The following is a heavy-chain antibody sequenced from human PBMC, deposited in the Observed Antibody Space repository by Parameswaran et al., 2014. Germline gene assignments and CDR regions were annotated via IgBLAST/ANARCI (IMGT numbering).Heavy chain of an antibody. J-gene: IGHJ4*02. D-gene: IGHD1-26*01. Sequence: WIRQPPGKGLEWVAVIWYDGSNKYYADSVKGRFTISRDNSKNTLYLQMNSLRAEDTAVYYCARDKWSGSEVGAIDYWGQGTLVTVSS. V-gene: IGHV3-33*01. CDR2: IWYDGSNK. CDR3: ARDKWSGSEVGAIDY.